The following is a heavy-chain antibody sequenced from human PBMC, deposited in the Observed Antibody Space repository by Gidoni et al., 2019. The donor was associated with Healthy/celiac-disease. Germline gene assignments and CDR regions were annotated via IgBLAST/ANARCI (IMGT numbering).Heavy chain of an antibody. J-gene: IGHJ5*02. V-gene: IGHV4-59*01. D-gene: IGHD6-13*01. CDR3: ARDGYCELPGYSSSWYNWFDP. CDR2: IYSRGST. CDR1: GGSISSYY. Sequence: QVQLQESGPGLVKPSETLSLTCTVSGGSISSYYWSWIRQPPGKGLEWIGYIYSRGSTNYNPSLKSRVTISVDTSKNQFSLKLSSVTAADTAVYYCARDGYCELPGYSSSWYNWFDPWGQGTLVTVSS.